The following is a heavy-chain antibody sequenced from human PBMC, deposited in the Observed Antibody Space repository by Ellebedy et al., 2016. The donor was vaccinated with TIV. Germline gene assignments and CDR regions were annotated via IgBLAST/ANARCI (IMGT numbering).Heavy chain of an antibody. Sequence: GESLKISCAASGFTFSGYAMSWVRQAPGKGLGWVSGINSGGSGTYYAESVKGRFTISRDNSKNTLYLQMNSLRAEDTAVYYCAKDKVFGDSRWEIDVWGQGTTVTVSS. CDR1: GFTFSGYA. J-gene: IGHJ6*02. D-gene: IGHD4-17*01. CDR3: AKDKVFGDSRWEIDV. V-gene: IGHV3-23*01. CDR2: INSGGSGT.